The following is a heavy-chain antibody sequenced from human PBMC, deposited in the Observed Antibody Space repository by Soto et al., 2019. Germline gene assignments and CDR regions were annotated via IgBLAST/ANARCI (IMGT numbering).Heavy chain of an antibody. CDR2: ISGSGGST. Sequence: EVQLLESGGGLVQPGGSLRLSCAASGFTFSSYAMSWVRQAPGKGLEWVSAISGSGGSTYYADSVKGRFTISRDNSKNTLYLQMNSLRAEDTAVYYCAKDSSDDFWSGYWLGYFDYWGQGTLVTVSS. CDR1: GFTFSSYA. D-gene: IGHD3-3*01. V-gene: IGHV3-23*01. J-gene: IGHJ4*02. CDR3: AKDSSDDFWSGYWLGYFDY.